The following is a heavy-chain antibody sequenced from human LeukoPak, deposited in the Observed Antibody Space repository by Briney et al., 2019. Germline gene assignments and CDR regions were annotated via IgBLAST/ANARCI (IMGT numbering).Heavy chain of an antibody. D-gene: IGHD3-3*01. CDR1: GGTISSGGYY. Sequence: PSQTLSLTCTVSGGTISSGGYYWSWIRQHPGKGLEWIGYIYYSGSTYYNPSLKSRVTISVDTSKNQFSLKLSSVTAADTAVYYCAREWAWSDYYYIDYWGQGTLVTVSS. J-gene: IGHJ4*02. CDR3: AREWAWSDYYYIDY. V-gene: IGHV4-31*03. CDR2: IYYSGST.